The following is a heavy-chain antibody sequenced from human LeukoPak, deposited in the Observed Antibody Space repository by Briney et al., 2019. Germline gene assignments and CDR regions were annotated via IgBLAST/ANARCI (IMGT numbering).Heavy chain of an antibody. J-gene: IGHJ4*02. V-gene: IGHV3-49*04. Sequence: LSGGSLRLSCATSGFTFSSYTMSWVRQAPGKGLEWVGFLRSKTHGGTTEYAASVKGRFTISRDDSKSIAYLQMNSLKTEDTAVYYCSRDNYYDSSAYSKYYFDYWGQGTLVTVSS. CDR1: GFTFSSYT. CDR2: LRSKTHGGTT. CDR3: SRDNYYDSSAYSKYYFDY. D-gene: IGHD3-22*01.